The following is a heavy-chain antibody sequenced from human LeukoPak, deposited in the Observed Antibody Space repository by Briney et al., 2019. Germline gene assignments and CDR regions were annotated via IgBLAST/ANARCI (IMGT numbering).Heavy chain of an antibody. CDR3: ARGGAYSASHWFHP. D-gene: IGHD6-13*01. Sequence: ASVKVSCKASGYTFTSYYMHWVRQAPGQGLEWMGVIIPSFGRTSYAQKFQGRVTITRDTSTSTVYMELSSLRSEDTAVYYCARGGAYSASHWFHPCCQRTLVTVAS. J-gene: IGHJ5*02. CDR2: IIPSFGRT. V-gene: IGHV1-46*01. CDR1: GYTFTSYY.